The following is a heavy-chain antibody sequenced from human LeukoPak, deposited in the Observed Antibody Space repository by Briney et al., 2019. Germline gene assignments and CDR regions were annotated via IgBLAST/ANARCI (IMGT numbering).Heavy chain of an antibody. D-gene: IGHD5-18*01. V-gene: IGHV3-21*01. CDR2: ISSSSSYI. J-gene: IGHJ5*02. Sequence: PGGSLRLSCAASGFTFSSYSMNWVRQAPGKGLEWVSSISSSSSYIYYADSVKGRFTISRDNAKNSLYLQMNSLRAEDTAVYYCARDTAMVAGGTFWFDPWGQGTLVTVSP. CDR3: ARDTAMVAGGTFWFDP. CDR1: GFTFSSYS.